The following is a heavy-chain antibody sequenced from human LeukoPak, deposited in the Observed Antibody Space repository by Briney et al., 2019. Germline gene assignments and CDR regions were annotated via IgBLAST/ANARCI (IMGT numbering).Heavy chain of an antibody. CDR3: ARDRFPGIAAEIDY. V-gene: IGHV3-23*01. J-gene: IGHJ4*02. CDR1: GFTFSSYA. D-gene: IGHD6-13*01. Sequence: GGSLRLSCAASGFTFSSYAMSWVRQAPGKGLEWVSVISGSGGSTYYADSVKGRYTISRDNSKNTLYLQMSSLRAEDTAVYYCARDRFPGIAAEIDYWGQGTLVTVSS. CDR2: ISGSGGST.